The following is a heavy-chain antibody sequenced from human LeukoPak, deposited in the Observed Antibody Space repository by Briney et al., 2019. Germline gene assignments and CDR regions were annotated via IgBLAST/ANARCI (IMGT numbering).Heavy chain of an antibody. CDR3: ARGYSSGWQDY. CDR1: GGSISSYY. J-gene: IGHJ4*02. CDR2: IYYTGST. V-gene: IGHV4-59*01. Sequence: SETLSLTCTVSGGSISSYYWSWIRQPPGGRMEWIGYIYYTGSTNYNPSLKSRVTMSVDTSKNQFSLKLNSVTAADTAVYYCARGYSSGWQDYWGQGTLVTVSS. D-gene: IGHD6-19*01.